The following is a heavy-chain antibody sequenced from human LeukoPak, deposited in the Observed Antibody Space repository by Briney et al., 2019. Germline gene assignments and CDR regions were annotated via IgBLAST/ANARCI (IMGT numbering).Heavy chain of an antibody. CDR1: GFTFSSYS. CDR3: AKDGQYCSSTSCVFDY. Sequence: PGGSLRLSCAASGFTFSSYSMNWVRQAPGKGLEWVSSISSSSSYIYYADSVEGRFTISRDNAKNSLYLQMNSLRAGDTAVYYCAKDGQYCSSTSCVFDYWGQGTLVTVSS. J-gene: IGHJ4*02. V-gene: IGHV3-21*04. D-gene: IGHD2-2*01. CDR2: ISSSSSYI.